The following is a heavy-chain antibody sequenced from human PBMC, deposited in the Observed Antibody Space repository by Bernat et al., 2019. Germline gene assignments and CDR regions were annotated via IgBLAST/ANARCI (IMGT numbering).Heavy chain of an antibody. Sequence: QVQLVESGGGLVKPGGSLRLSCAASGFTFSDYYMSWIRQAPGKGLEWVSYISSSSSYTNYADSVKDRFTISRDNAKNSLYLQMNSLRAEDTAVYYCASLEDGEPGQVAAAGSFDYWGQGTLVTVSS. D-gene: IGHD6-13*01. CDR1: GFTFSDYY. CDR2: ISSSSSYT. V-gene: IGHV3-11*06. J-gene: IGHJ4*02. CDR3: ASLEDGEPGQVAAAGSFDY.